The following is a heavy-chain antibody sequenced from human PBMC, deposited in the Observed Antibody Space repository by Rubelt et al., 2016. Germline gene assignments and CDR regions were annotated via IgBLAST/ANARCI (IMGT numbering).Heavy chain of an antibody. CDR2: INSDGSST. CDR3: AGDRQYSSSSGDYYYYGMDV. J-gene: IGHJ6*02. CDR1: GFTFSSYW. Sequence: EVQLLESGGGLLQPGGSLRLSCAASGFTFSSYWMHWVRQAPGKGLVWVSRINSDGSSTSYADSVKGRFTISRDNAKNTLYLQMKSLTAQDTAVYYCAGDRQYSSSSGDYYYYGMDVWGQGTTVTVSS. D-gene: IGHD6-6*01. V-gene: IGHV3-74*01.